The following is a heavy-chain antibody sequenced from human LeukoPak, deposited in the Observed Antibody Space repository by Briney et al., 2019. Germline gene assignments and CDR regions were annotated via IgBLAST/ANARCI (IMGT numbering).Heavy chain of an antibody. CDR2: IWYDRSNK. CDR3: AREVGMATTLIGY. V-gene: IGHV3-33*01. D-gene: IGHD5-24*01. CDR1: GFTFSSYG. Sequence: GGSLRLSCAASGFTFSSYGMHWVRQAPGKGLEWVAVIWYDRSNKYYADSVKGRFTISRDNSKNTLYLQMNSLRAEDTAVHYCAREVGMATTLIGYWGQGTLVTVSS. J-gene: IGHJ4*02.